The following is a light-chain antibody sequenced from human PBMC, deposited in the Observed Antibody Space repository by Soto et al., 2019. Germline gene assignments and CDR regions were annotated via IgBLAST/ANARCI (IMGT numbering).Light chain of an antibody. CDR1: QTINRW. CDR3: QQYSSLWT. V-gene: IGKV1-5*01. Sequence: DIQMTQSPATLSASVGDRVTITCQASQTINRWLAWYQQKPGKAPQVLIYDASTLESGVPSRFSGSGSGTEFTLTINNLQPDDLATYYCQQYSSLWTFGPGTKVDIK. J-gene: IGKJ1*01. CDR2: DAS.